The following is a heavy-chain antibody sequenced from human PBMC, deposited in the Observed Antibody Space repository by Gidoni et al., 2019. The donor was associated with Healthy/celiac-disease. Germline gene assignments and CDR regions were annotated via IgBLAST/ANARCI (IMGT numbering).Heavy chain of an antibody. J-gene: IGHJ5*02. CDR1: GFTFSSYA. CDR3: ARDHLVTHSGSYYSLDWFDP. Sequence: GFTFSSYAMHWVRQAPGKGLEWVAVISYDGSNKYYADSVKGRFTISRDNSKNTLYLQMNSLRAEDTAVYYCARDHLVTHSGSYYSLDWFDPWGQGTLVTVSS. D-gene: IGHD1-26*01. CDR2: ISYDGSNK. V-gene: IGHV3-30-3*01.